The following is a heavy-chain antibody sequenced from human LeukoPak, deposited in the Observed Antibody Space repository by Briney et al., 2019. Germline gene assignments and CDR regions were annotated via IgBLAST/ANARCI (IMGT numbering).Heavy chain of an antibody. V-gene: IGHV3-11*04. CDR2: ISSSGSTI. J-gene: IGHJ6*03. D-gene: IGHD3-3*01. Sequence: GGSLRLSCAASGFTFSDYYVSWIRQAPGKGLEWVSYISSSGSTIYYADSVKGRFTISRDNAKNSLYLQMNSLRAEDTAVYYCARAHLDKVFWSGSYGYYYMDVWGKGTTVTVSS. CDR3: ARAHLDKVFWSGSYGYYYMDV. CDR1: GFTFSDYY.